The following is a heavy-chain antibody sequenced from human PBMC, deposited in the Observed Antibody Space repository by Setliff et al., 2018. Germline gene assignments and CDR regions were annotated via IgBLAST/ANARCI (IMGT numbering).Heavy chain of an antibody. V-gene: IGHV1-69*10. CDR1: GGTFSSYA. CDR3: ARAERGYFDWLSYPRNHYYYYYGMDV. D-gene: IGHD3-9*01. CDR2: IIPILGIA. J-gene: IGHJ6*02. Sequence: SVKVSCKASGGTFSSYAISWVRQAPGQGLEWMGGIIPILGIANYAQKFQGRVTITADKSTSTAYMELSSLRSEDTAVYYCARAERGYFDWLSYPRNHYYYYYGMDVWGQGTTVTVS.